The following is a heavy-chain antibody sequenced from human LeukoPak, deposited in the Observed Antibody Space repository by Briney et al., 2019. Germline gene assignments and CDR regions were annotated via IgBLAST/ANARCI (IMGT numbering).Heavy chain of an antibody. CDR3: ARDRETPASLVDTASSWFDP. CDR1: GYTFTGYY. J-gene: IGHJ5*02. Sequence: GASVTVSCMASGYTFTGYYMHWVRQAPGQGLERMGWINPNSGGTNYAQKFQGRVTITRDTSISTAYMELSRLRSDDTAVYYCARDRETPASLVDTASSWFDPWGQGTLVTVSS. D-gene: IGHD5-18*01. V-gene: IGHV1-2*02. CDR2: INPNSGGT.